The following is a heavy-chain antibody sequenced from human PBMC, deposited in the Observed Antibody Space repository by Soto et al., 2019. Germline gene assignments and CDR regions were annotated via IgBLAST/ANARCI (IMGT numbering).Heavy chain of an antibody. CDR1: GYSFTGYY. D-gene: IGHD3-22*01. J-gene: IGHJ4*02. Sequence: QVQLVQSGAEVRKPGASVRVSCKSSGYSFTGYYIHWVRQAPGQGLEWLGWINPDRGNAHYAQKFQDRVTMTGDTSTTTAFMERSRLRSDDTAVYYCARGGNGAYYANALDYWGQGTLITVSS. CDR3: ARGGNGAYYANALDY. CDR2: INPDRGNA. V-gene: IGHV1-2*02.